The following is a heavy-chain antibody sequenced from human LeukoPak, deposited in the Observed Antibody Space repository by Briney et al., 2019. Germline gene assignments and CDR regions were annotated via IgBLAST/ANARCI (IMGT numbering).Heavy chain of an antibody. V-gene: IGHV4-4*07. D-gene: IGHD3-9*01. CDR3: ARVPDILTGFYYYYYMDV. J-gene: IGHJ6*03. CDR2: IYTSGST. Sequence: SETLSLTCTVSGGSISSYYWSWIRQPAGKGLEWIGRIYTSGSTDYNPSLKSRVTMSVDTSKNQFSLKLSSVTAADTAVYYCARVPDILTGFYYYYYMDVWGKGTTVTVSS. CDR1: GGSISSYY.